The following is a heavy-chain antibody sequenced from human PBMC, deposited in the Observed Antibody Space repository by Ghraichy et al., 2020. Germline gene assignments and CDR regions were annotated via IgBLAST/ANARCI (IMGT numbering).Heavy chain of an antibody. CDR2: IRFDGSNK. D-gene: IGHD4-23*01. CDR3: AKDGSTTVVTRYFQH. Sequence: GGSLRLSCAASGFTFSSYGMHWVRQAPGKGLEWVAFIRFDGSNKYYADSVKGRFTISRDNSKNTLYLQMNSLRTEDTAAYYCAKDGSTTVVTRYFQHWGQGTLVTVSS. CDR1: GFTFSSYG. J-gene: IGHJ1*01. V-gene: IGHV3-30*02.